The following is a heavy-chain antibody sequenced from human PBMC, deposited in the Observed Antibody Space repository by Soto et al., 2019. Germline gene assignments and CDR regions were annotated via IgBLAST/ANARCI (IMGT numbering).Heavy chain of an antibody. Sequence: QVTLKESGPVLVKPTETLTLTCTVSGFSLSNTRMGVSWIRQPPGKALEWLAHIFSNDEKSYSTSLKSRLTISKDTSKSQVVLSMTNMDPVATATYYCTRIEKGSATYTWGQGTLVTVSS. D-gene: IGHD3-10*01. CDR3: TRIEKGSATYT. V-gene: IGHV2-26*01. CDR1: GFSLSNTRMG. CDR2: IFSNDEK. J-gene: IGHJ5*02.